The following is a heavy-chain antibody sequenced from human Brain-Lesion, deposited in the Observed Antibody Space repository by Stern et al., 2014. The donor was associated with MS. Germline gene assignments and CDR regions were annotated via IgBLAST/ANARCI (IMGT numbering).Heavy chain of an antibody. D-gene: IGHD2-2*01. CDR3: ARGRVVPGFQYYATDV. CDR2: IFNRGST. CDR1: GGSISSGGYY. V-gene: IGHV4-61*02. J-gene: IGHJ6*02. Sequence: QLQLQESGPGLVKPSQTLSLSCTVSGGSISSGGYYWSWIRQPAGKGLEWIGRIFNRGSTSYTPPLKGRVPITIDTSKNQFSLRLNSMTAADTAVYYCARGRVVPGFQYYATDVWGQGTTVIVSS.